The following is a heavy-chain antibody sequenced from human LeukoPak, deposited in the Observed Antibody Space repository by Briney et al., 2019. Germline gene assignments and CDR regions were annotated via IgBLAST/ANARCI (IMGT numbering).Heavy chain of an antibody. CDR3: ARKAYCGGGSCYSEPLAYYFDY. V-gene: IGHV3-30*19. Sequence: PGGSLRLSCAAPGFTFSNYGMHWVRQAPGKGLEWVAVISYDGSNKYYAASVKGRFTISRDNSKNTLYLQMNSLRAEDTAVYYCARKAYCGGGSCYSEPLAYYFDYWGQGTLVTISS. CDR1: GFTFSNYG. D-gene: IGHD2-15*01. J-gene: IGHJ4*02. CDR2: ISYDGSNK.